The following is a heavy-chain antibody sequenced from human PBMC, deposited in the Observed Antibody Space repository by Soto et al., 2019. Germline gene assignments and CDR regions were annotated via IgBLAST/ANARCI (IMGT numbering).Heavy chain of an antibody. Sequence: GSLRLSCTASGFTFSNYAINWVRLAPGKRLEWVSSVIGSGVNVFYADSVKGRFTISRDNSKNTVYLEMNSLRADDTAEYFCAKGSAFECKGAICYPFDHWGRGTLVTVSS. D-gene: IGHD3-10*01. CDR2: VIGSGVNV. CDR3: AKGSAFECKGAICYPFDH. J-gene: IGHJ4*02. V-gene: IGHV3-23*01. CDR1: GFTFSNYA.